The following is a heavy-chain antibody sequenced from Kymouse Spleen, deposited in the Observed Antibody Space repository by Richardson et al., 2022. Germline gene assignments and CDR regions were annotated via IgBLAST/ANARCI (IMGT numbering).Heavy chain of an antibody. CDR1: GFTFSNAW. Sequence: EVQLVESGGGLVKPGGSLRLSCAASGFTFSNAWMSWVRQAPGKGLEWVGRIKSKTDGGTTDYAAPVKGRFTISRDDSKNTLYLQMNSLKTEDTAVYYCTTDPAVAGTDYYYYYGMDVWGQGTTVTVSS. D-gene: IGHD6-19*01. CDR3: TTDPAVAGTDYYYYYGMDV. J-gene: IGHJ6*02. V-gene: IGHV3-15*01. CDR2: IKSKTDGGTT.